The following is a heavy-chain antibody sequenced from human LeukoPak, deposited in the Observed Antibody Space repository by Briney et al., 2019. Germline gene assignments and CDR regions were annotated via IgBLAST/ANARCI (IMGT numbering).Heavy chain of an antibody. J-gene: IGHJ3*02. CDR2: IYNNGTI. CDR1: GASISSYH. CDR3: ARGRLSSYYDSSGYLFDI. D-gene: IGHD3-22*01. Sequence: ETLSLTCTVSGASISSYHWNWLRQPAGKGLEWIGRIYNNGTIDYNPSLTSRVTMSGDTSKNLFSLRLTSLTAADTAVYYCARGRLSSYYDSSGYLFDIWGQGTMVTVSS. V-gene: IGHV4-4*07.